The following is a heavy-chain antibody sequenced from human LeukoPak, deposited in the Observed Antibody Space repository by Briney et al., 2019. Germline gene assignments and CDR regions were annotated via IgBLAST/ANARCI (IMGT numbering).Heavy chain of an antibody. D-gene: IGHD3-16*01. CDR1: GFSFSSYW. CDR2: IMQDGSGK. J-gene: IGHJ5*02. Sequence: GVSLRPSCAASGFSFSSYWMSWVRQAPGKGLEWVADIMQDGSGKYYVDSVKGRFTISRDNAKNSLYLQMNDLRAEDTAIYYCATDSFSFGDLNPGPWGQGTLVTVTS. V-gene: IGHV3-7*01. CDR3: ATDSFSFGDLNPGP.